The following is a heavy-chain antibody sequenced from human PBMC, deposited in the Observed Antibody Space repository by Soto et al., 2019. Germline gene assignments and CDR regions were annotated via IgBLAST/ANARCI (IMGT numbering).Heavy chain of an antibody. CDR1: GFTFSDHH. CDR3: SRDLGS. J-gene: IGHJ5*02. V-gene: IGHV3-72*01. Sequence: EVQLVESGGNLLQPGGSLRLSCAASGFTFSDHHMDWVRQAPGKGLEWVGRTRNKANSYTTEYAASVKGRFTISRDDSKNSLYLQMNSLKTEDTAVYYCSRDLGSWGQRTLVTVSS. CDR2: TRNKANSYTT.